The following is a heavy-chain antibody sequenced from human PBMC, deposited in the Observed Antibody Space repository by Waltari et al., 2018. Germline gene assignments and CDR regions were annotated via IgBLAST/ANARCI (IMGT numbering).Heavy chain of an antibody. J-gene: IGHJ1*01. CDR2: IYYSGST. Sequence: QVQLQESGPGLVKPSQTLSLTCTVSGGSISSGDYYWSWIRQPPGKGLEWIGYIYYSGSTYYNPARKSRVTISVDTSKNQFSLKLSSVTAADTAVYYCARRGRNYYTFQHWGQGTLVTVSS. D-gene: IGHD1-7*01. CDR3: ARRGRNYYTFQH. CDR1: GGSISSGDYY. V-gene: IGHV4-30-4*08.